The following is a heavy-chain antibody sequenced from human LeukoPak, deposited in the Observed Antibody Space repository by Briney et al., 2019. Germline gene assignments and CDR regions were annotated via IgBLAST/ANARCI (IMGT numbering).Heavy chain of an antibody. CDR1: GGSISSHY. CDR3: ARLSRKRWLQLKFSYYYYYMDV. Sequence: SETLSLTCTVSGGSISSHYWSWIRQPPGKGLEWIGEINHSGSTNYNPSLKSRVTISVDTSKNQFSLKLSSVTAADTAVYYCARLSRKRWLQLKFSYYYYYMDVWGKGTTVTVSS. V-gene: IGHV4-34*01. J-gene: IGHJ6*03. CDR2: INHSGST. D-gene: IGHD5-24*01.